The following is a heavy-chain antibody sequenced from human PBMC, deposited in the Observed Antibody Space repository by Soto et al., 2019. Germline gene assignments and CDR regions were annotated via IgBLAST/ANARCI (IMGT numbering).Heavy chain of an antibody. CDR2: IYWDDDK. J-gene: IGHJ4*02. CDR1: GFSLSTREVG. V-gene: IGHV2-5*02. D-gene: IGHD3-10*01. CDR3: AHRAYYYGSGSYYTH. Sequence: QITLKESGPTLVKPTQTLTLTCSFSGFSLSTREVGVGWIRQPPGKALEWLALIYWDDDKRYRPSLKSRLTNVKDTSKNLVILIITNMDPEDTATYYCAHRAYYYGSGSYYTHWGQGILVTVSS.